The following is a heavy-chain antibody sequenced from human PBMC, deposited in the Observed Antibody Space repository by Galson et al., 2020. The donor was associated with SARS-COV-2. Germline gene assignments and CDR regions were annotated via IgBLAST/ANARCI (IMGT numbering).Heavy chain of an antibody. CDR2: ISSDGSNS. D-gene: IGHD1-26*01. J-gene: IGHJ4*02. Sequence: GGSLRLSCAASGFTFSNYVMHWVRQAPGKGPEWVAVISSDGSNSFYADSMKGRFTISRDNSKSTLYLQLNSLRAEDTAVYYCARGGEWELPYYFDYWGQGTLVTVSS. V-gene: IGHV3-30*04. CDR3: ARGGEWELPYYFDY. CDR1: GFTFSNYV.